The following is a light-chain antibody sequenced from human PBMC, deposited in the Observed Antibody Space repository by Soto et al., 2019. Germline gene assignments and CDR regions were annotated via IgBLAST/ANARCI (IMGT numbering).Light chain of an antibody. CDR2: DAS. J-gene: IGKJ2*01. Sequence: DIQLTQSPSSLSATVGDRVTITCQASQDIRKYLNWYQQKPGKAPKLLIYDASNRETGVPSRFSGSGSGTDFSLSIGSLQPEDIATYYCQQYDHPPYTFGQGTTLEIK. CDR3: QQYDHPPYT. CDR1: QDIRKY. V-gene: IGKV1-33*01.